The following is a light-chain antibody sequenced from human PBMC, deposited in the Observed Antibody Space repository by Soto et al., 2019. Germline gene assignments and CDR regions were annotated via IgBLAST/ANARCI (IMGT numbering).Light chain of an antibody. CDR2: AVS. V-gene: IGLV2-14*01. Sequence: QPALTQPASVSGSPGQSITISCTGTSSDVGGYNYVSWYQQHPGKAPKPMIYAVSNRPSGVSNRFSGSKSGNTATLTISGLQAEDEADYYCCSYTVSGTYVFGTGTKVTVL. CDR3: CSYTVSGTYV. CDR1: SSDVGGYNY. J-gene: IGLJ1*01.